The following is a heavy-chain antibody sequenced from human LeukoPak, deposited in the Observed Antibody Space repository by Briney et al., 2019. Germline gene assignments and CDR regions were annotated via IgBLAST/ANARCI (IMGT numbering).Heavy chain of an antibody. CDR1: GFTFSSYA. V-gene: IGHV3-23*01. D-gene: IGHD2-21*01. J-gene: IGHJ4*02. CDR2: ISGSGGGT. Sequence: GGSLRLSCAASGFTFSSYAMSWVRQAPGKGLEWVSAISGSGGGTYYADSVKGRFTISRDNSKNTLYLQMNSLRAEDTAVYYCAKFLPTHIVVANYYFDYWGQGTLVTVSS. CDR3: AKFLPTHIVVANYYFDY.